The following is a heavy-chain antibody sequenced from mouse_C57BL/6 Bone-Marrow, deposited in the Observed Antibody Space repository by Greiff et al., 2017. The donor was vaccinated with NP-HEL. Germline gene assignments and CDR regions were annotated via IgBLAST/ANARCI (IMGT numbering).Heavy chain of an antibody. CDR3: ARNWKRLLPPSYYAMDY. J-gene: IGHJ4*01. V-gene: IGHV2-9-1*01. CDR1: GFSLTSYA. CDR2: IWTGGGT. D-gene: IGHD2-3*01. Sequence: QVQLQQSGPGLVAPSQSLSITCTVSGFSLTSYAISWVRQPPGKGLEWLGVIWTGGGTNYNSALKSRLSISKDNSKIQVFVKMNSLQTDNTARYYGARNWKRLLPPSYYAMDYWGQGTSVTVSS.